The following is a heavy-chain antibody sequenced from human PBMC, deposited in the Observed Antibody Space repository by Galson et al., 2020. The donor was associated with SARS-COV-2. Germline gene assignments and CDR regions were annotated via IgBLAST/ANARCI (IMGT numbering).Heavy chain of an antibody. Sequence: SVKVSCKTSGFRFTASAVQWVRQARGQRLEWIGWIVVGSGKTNYAQKFQERVTITRDMSTTTAYMELSSLRSEDTAVYYCARWSTNYGDYVPDYWGQGTLVTVSS. V-gene: IGHV1-58*01. CDR1: GFRFTASA. CDR2: IVVGSGKT. D-gene: IGHD4-17*01. J-gene: IGHJ4*02. CDR3: ARWSTNYGDYVPDY.